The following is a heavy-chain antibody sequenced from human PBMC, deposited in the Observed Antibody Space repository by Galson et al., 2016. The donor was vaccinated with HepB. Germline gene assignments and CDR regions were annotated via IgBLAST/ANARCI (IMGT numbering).Heavy chain of an antibody. V-gene: IGHV3-7*01. J-gene: IGHJ3*02. CDR2: INQDGSEK. CDR3: AKNFGDYVGDTFDM. D-gene: IGHD4-17*01. CDR1: GFTFNFYL. Sequence: SLRLSCAASGFTFNFYLMSWVRQAPGKGLEWVANINQDGSEKSYMDSVKGRFTISRDNAKNSLYLQMNSLRAEDMAVYYCAKNFGDYVGDTFDMWGQGTMVTVSS.